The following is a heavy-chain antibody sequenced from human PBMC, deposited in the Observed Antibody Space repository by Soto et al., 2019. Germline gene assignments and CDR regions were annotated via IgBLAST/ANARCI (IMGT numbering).Heavy chain of an antibody. D-gene: IGHD3-10*01. V-gene: IGHV1-18*04. Sequence: QVQLVQSGPEVKKPGASVKVSCKASAYTFTTYGISWVRQAPGQGLEWMGWISGYNGQTNYPQKFRGRVTLTTDTSTSTAYMEMRSLRSDDTAMYDCARDNRKELWVEGLNAMDVWGQGTTVTVSS. J-gene: IGHJ6*02. CDR1: AYTFTTYG. CDR2: ISGYNGQT. CDR3: ARDNRKELWVEGLNAMDV.